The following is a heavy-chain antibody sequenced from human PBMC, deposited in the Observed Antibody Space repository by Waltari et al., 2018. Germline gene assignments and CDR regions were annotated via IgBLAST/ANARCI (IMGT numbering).Heavy chain of an antibody. CDR2: ISGSGGST. V-gene: IGHV3-23*01. Sequence: EVQLLESGGGLVQPGGSLRLSCAASGFTFSSYAMSWVRQAPGKGLEWGSAISGSGGSTYYADSVKGRFTISRDNSKNTLYLQMNSLRAEDTAVYYCATNPSPGIAAAGIVYWGQGTLVTVSS. CDR1: GFTFSSYA. D-gene: IGHD6-13*01. CDR3: ATNPSPGIAAAGIVY. J-gene: IGHJ4*02.